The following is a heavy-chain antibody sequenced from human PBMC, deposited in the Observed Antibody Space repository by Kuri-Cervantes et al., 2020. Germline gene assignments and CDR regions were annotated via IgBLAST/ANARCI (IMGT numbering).Heavy chain of an antibody. CDR1: GGSFSGYY. Sequence: SETLSLTCAVYGGSFSGYYWSWIRQPPGKGLEWIGEINHSGTTNYNPSLKSRVAMSVDTSKNQFSLKLSSVTAADTAVYYCARYCSGGSCYDAFDIRGQGTMVTVSS. V-gene: IGHV4-34*10. J-gene: IGHJ3*02. CDR3: ARYCSGGSCYDAFDI. CDR2: INHSGTT. D-gene: IGHD2-15*01.